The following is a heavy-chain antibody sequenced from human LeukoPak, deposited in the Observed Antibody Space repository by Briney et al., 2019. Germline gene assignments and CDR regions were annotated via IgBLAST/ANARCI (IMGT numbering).Heavy chain of an antibody. J-gene: IGHJ4*02. CDR3: ARDPDIVAPGFSY. V-gene: IGHV3-30-3*01. Sequence: PGGSLRLSCAASGFTFSSYAMHWVRQAPGKGLEWVAVISYDGSNKYYADSVKGRFTISRDNSKNTLYLQMNSLSAEHTAVYYCARDPDIVAPGFSYWGQGTLVTVSS. D-gene: IGHD5-12*01. CDR1: GFTFSSYA. CDR2: ISYDGSNK.